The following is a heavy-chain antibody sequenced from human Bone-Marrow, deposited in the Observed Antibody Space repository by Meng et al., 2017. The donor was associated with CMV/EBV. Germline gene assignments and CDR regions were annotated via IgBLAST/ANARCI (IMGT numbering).Heavy chain of an antibody. CDR3: ARDPEGAAAGTSSYYGMEV. CDR1: GFIFSGSA. J-gene: IGHJ6*02. CDR2: ISYDGSNK. Sequence: GGSLRLSCAASGFIFSGSAMHWVRQAPGKGLEWVALISYDGSNKYYADSVKGRFTISRDNSKNTLYLQMNSLRAADTAVYFCARDPEGAAAGTSSYYGMEVWGQGTTVTVSS. V-gene: IGHV3-30*04. D-gene: IGHD6-13*01.